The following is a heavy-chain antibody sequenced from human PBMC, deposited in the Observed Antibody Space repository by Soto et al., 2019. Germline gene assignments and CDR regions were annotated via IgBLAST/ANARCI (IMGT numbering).Heavy chain of an antibody. J-gene: IGHJ4*02. V-gene: IGHV4-30-4*01. CDR3: ARRVYYYGSGSYLDY. CDR1: GGSISSGDYY. Sequence: KSSETLSLTCTVSGGSISSGDYYWSWIRQPPGKGLEWIGYIYYSGSTYYNPSLKSRVTISVDTSKNQFSLKLSSVTAADTAVYYCARRVYYYGSGSYLDYWGQGTLVTVSS. CDR2: IYYSGST. D-gene: IGHD3-10*01.